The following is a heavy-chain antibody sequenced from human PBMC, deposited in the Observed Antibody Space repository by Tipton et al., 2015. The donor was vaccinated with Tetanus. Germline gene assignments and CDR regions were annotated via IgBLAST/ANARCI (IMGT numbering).Heavy chain of an antibody. CDR1: GYSFTSHW. V-gene: IGHV5-51*01. D-gene: IGHD6-6*01. CDR2: IFPDDSDT. J-gene: IGHJ4*02. Sequence: MQLVQSGADVKKPGESLKISCKASGYSFTSHWIGWVRQMPGKGPEGMGMIFPDDSDTRYSPSFQGHVTFSVDKSTSTVYLQWSSLKASDPAMYFCARMYSTSSPFDHWGQGTLVAVSS. CDR3: ARMYSTSSPFDH.